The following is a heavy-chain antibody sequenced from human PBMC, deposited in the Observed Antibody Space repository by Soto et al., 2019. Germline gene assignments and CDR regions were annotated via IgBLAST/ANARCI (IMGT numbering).Heavy chain of an antibody. V-gene: IGHV4-31*03. CDR2: IYYSGST. J-gene: IGHJ4*02. CDR1: GGSISSGGYY. Sequence: QVQLQESGPGLVKPSQTLSLTCTVSGGSISSGGYYWSWIRQHPGKGLEWIGYIYYSGSTYYNPSLKSRVTISVDTSKNQFSLKLSSVTAADTAVYYCARVAIAAAGTYWFDYWGQGTLVTVPS. CDR3: ARVAIAAAGTYWFDY. D-gene: IGHD6-13*01.